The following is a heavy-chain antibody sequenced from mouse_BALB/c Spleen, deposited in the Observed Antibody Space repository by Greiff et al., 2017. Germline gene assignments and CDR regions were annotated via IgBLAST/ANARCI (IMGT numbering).Heavy chain of an antibody. CDR2: ISYSGST. CDR3: ARYSTMIPYYFDY. CDR1: GDSITSGY. D-gene: IGHD2-4*01. Sequence: VQLKESGPSLVKPSQTLSLTCSVTGDSITSGYWNWIRKFPGNKLEYMGYISYSGSTYYNPSLKSRISITRDTSKNQYYLQLNSVTTEDTATYYCARYSTMIPYYFDYWGQGTTLTVSS. J-gene: IGHJ2*01. V-gene: IGHV3-8*02.